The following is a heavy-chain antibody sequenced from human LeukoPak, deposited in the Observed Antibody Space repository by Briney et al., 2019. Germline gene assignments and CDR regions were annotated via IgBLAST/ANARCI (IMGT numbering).Heavy chain of an antibody. Sequence: PSETLSLTCAVYGGSFSGYYWSWIRQPPGKGLEWIGEINHSGSTNYNPSLKSRVTISVDTSKNQFSLKLSSVTAADTAVYYCARTRGYSSSSTNWFDPWGQGTLVTVSS. D-gene: IGHD6-6*01. J-gene: IGHJ5*02. CDR3: ARTRGYSSSSTNWFDP. V-gene: IGHV4-34*01. CDR1: GGSFSGYY. CDR2: INHSGST.